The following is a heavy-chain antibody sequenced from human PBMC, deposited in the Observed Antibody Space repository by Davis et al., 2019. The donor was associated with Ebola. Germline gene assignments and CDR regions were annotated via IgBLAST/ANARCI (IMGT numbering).Heavy chain of an antibody. J-gene: IGHJ4*02. Sequence: GESLKISCAASGFTVSSNYMSWVRQAPGKGLEWVSVIYSGGSTYYADSVKGRFTISRHNSKNTLYLQMNSLRAEDTAVYYCARNLDFWSGFPDDYWGQGTLVTVSS. CDR2: IYSGGST. V-gene: IGHV3-53*04. CDR3: ARNLDFWSGFPDDY. D-gene: IGHD3-3*01. CDR1: GFTVSSNY.